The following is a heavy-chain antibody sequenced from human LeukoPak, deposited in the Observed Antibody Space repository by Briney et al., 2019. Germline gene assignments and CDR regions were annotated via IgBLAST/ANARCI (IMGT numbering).Heavy chain of an antibody. CDR1: GFTFSSYS. J-gene: IGHJ4*02. V-gene: IGHV3-48*02. CDR3: ARASPNIRSFDY. CDR2: ISSGSSTI. D-gene: IGHD2/OR15-2a*01. Sequence: GGSLRLSCAASGFTFSSYSMNWVRQAPGKGLEWVSYISSGSSTIYYADSVKGRFTISRDNAKNSLYLQMNSLGDEDTAVYYCARASPNIRSFDYWGQGTLVTVSS.